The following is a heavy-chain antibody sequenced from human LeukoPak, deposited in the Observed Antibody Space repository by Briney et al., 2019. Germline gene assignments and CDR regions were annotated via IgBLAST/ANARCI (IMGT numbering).Heavy chain of an antibody. CDR2: IIPILGIA. V-gene: IGHV1-69*02. J-gene: IGHJ3*02. CDR3: ARGYYDSSGYYSDAFDI. D-gene: IGHD3-22*01. CDR1: GGTLRSCT. Sequence: GASVKVSCKASGGTLRSCTISWVRQAPGQGLEWMGRIIPILGIANYAQTFPGRVKITADKSPRTAYMELSSLRSEDTAVYYCARGYYDSSGYYSDAFDIWGQGTMVTVSS.